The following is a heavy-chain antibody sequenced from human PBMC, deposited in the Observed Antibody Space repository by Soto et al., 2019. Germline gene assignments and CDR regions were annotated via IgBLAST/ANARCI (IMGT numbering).Heavy chain of an antibody. CDR3: ASKETAAAGTSH. V-gene: IGHV3-53*04. CDR1: GFTVSSNY. D-gene: IGHD6-13*01. Sequence: GGSLRLSCAASGFTVSSNYMSWVRQAPGKGLEWVSVIYSGGSTYYADSMKGRLTISRHNSKNTLYLQMNSLRSEDTAVYYCASKETAAAGTSHWGQGTLVTVSS. CDR2: IYSGGST. J-gene: IGHJ4*02.